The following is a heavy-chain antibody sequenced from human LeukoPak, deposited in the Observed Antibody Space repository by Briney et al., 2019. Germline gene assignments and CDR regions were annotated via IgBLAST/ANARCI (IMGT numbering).Heavy chain of an antibody. CDR3: ARDKRVGATLFDY. V-gene: IGHV3-7*01. D-gene: IGHD1-26*01. CDR2: IKQDGSEK. Sequence: PGGSLRLSWAASGFTFSSYWMSWVRQAPGKGLEWVANIKQDGSEKYYVDSMKGRFTISRDNAKNSLYLQMNSLRAEDTAVYYCARDKRVGATLFDYWGQGTLVTVSS. CDR1: GFTFSSYW. J-gene: IGHJ4*02.